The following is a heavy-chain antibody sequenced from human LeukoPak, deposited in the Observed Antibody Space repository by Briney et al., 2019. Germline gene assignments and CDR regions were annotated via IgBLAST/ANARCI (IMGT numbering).Heavy chain of an antibody. Sequence: ASVKVSCKASGYTFTSYDINWVRQATGQGLEWMGWMNLNSGNTGYAQKFQGRVTMTRNTSISTAYMELSSLRSEDTAVYYCARVWVAGATLLGMDVWGQGTTVTVSS. J-gene: IGHJ6*02. CDR3: ARVWVAGATLLGMDV. V-gene: IGHV1-8*01. CDR1: GYTFTSYD. D-gene: IGHD1-26*01. CDR2: MNLNSGNT.